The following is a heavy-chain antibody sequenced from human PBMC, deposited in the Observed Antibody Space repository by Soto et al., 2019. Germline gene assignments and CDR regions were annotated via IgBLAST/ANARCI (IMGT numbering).Heavy chain of an antibody. CDR3: ARDDYGDYYFDY. J-gene: IGHJ4*02. D-gene: IGHD4-17*01. CDR1: GGSISSYY. V-gene: IGHV4-59*01. CDR2: IYYSGST. Sequence: WETLSLTCTVSGGSISSYYWSWIRQPPGKGLEWIGYIYYSGSTNYNPSLKSRVTISVDTSKNQFSLKLSSVTAADTAVYYCARDDYGDYYFDYWGQGTLVTVSS.